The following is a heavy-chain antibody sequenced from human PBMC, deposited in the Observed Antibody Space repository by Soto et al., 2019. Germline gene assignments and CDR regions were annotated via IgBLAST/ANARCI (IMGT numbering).Heavy chain of an antibody. CDR1: GFSFSSYW. D-gene: IGHD3-9*01. J-gene: IGHJ3*01. Sequence: EVQLVESGGGLVQPGGSLRVSCADSGFSFSSYWMHWVRQGPGKGLVWVSRINTDGSSTNYADSVKGRFTISRDNAKNTVYLQMNSLRAEDTAVYYCARSPGGYYIDWGQGTMVTVSS. V-gene: IGHV3-74*01. CDR2: INTDGSST. CDR3: ARSPGGYYID.